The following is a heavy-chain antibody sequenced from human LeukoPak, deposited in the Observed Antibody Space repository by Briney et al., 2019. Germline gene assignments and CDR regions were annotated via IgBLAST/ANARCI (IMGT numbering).Heavy chain of an antibody. CDR3: AREGGWYLGLDY. D-gene: IGHD6-19*01. Sequence: SETLSLTCTVSSGSISNYYWTWIRQSAGKGLEWIGRIYTSGNTHYNPSLKTRVTMSVDTSKIQFSLKLSSVTAADTAVYFCAREGGWYLGLDYWGQGTLVTVSS. CDR1: SGSISNYY. J-gene: IGHJ4*02. CDR2: IYTSGNT. V-gene: IGHV4-4*07.